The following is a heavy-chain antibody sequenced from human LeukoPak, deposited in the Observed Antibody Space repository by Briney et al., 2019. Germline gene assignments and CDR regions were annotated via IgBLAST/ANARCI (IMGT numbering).Heavy chain of an antibody. D-gene: IGHD1-7*01. V-gene: IGHV4-39*07. J-gene: IGHJ4*02. CDR1: GGSISSSSYY. CDR2: IYYSGST. Sequence: PSETLSLTCTVSGGSISSSSYYWGWIRQPPGKGLEWIGSIYYSGSTYYNPSLKSRVTISVDTSKNQFSLKLSSVTAADTAVYYCARGGEHWNYFYWGQGTLVTVSS. CDR3: ARGGEHWNYFY.